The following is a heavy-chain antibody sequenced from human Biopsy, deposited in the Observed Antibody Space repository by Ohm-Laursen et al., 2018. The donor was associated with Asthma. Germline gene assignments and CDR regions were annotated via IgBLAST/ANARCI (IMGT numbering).Heavy chain of an antibody. D-gene: IGHD6-19*01. Sequence: SLRLSCSASRFTYEMHWVRQAPGKGLEWVAVISYDGSSIYYADTVKGRFTISRDNSKNTLSLQMNSLTAEDTAVYYCAREGVAGTHIEDWGQGTLVTVSS. V-gene: IGHV3-30-3*01. CDR1: RFTYE. CDR3: AREGVAGTHIED. CDR2: ISYDGSSI. J-gene: IGHJ4*02.